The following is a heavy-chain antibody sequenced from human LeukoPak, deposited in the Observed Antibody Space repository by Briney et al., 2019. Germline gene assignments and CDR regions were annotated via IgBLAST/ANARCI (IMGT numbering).Heavy chain of an antibody. V-gene: IGHV3-23*01. J-gene: IGHJ4*02. CDR3: AKDQVYSSGWWVDF. Sequence: AGGSLRLSCAASGFTFSSYAMSWVRQAPGKGLEWVSAISGSGGSTYYADSVKGRFTISRDNSKNTLYLQMNSLRAEDTAVYYCAKDQVYSSGWWVDFWGQGTLVTVSS. CDR2: ISGSGGST. CDR1: GFTFSSYA. D-gene: IGHD6-25*01.